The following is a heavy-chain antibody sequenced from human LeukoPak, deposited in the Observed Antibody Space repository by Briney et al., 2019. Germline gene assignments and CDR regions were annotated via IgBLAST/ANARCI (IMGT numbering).Heavy chain of an antibody. J-gene: IGHJ6*03. V-gene: IGHV3-53*01. CDR2: IYSGGRT. CDR3: ARGIGEQWMTQGGDYYYYYYMDV. Sequence: GGSLRLSCSASGFNFNYFAMSWIRQAPGKGLEWVSVIYSGGRTYYADSVKGRFTISRDNSKNTLHLQMNSLRAEDTAVYYCARGIGEQWMTQGGDYYYYYYMDVWGKGTTVTVSS. CDR1: GFNFNYFA. D-gene: IGHD6-19*01.